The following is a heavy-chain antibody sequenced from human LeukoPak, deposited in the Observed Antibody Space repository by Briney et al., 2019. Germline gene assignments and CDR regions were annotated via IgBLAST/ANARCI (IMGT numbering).Heavy chain of an antibody. CDR3: ARSLPYDNRNPHFDY. CDR2: INPIIDDT. Sequence: ASVTVSCTASGYTFTDYYIHWVRQAPGQGLEWMGWINPIIDDTIYNQKFRGRVTMTTDSSITTASLELTGLNSDDTAVYFCARSLPYDNRNPHFDYWGQGTLITVSS. CDR1: GYTFTDYY. D-gene: IGHD1-1*01. V-gene: IGHV1-2*02. J-gene: IGHJ4*02.